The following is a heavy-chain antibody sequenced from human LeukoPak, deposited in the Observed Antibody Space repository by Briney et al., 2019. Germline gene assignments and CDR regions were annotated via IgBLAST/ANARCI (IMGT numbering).Heavy chain of an antibody. Sequence: EASVKVSCKASGYTFTSYAMHWVRQAPGQRLEWMGWINAGNGNTKYSQKFQGRVTITRDTSASTAYMELSSLRSEDTAVYYCARLGPSGGPPFHYWGQEPWSPSPQ. J-gene: IGHJ4*01. CDR1: GYTFTSYA. CDR3: ARLGPSGGPPFHY. D-gene: IGHD2-15*01. CDR2: INAGNGNT. V-gene: IGHV1-3*01.